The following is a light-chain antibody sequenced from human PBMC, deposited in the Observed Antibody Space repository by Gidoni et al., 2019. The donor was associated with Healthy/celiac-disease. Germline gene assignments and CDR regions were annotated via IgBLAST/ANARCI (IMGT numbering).Light chain of an antibody. V-gene: IGKV1-9*01. CDR3: QQLNSYSS. J-gene: IGKJ4*01. CDR1: QGISSY. Sequence: DIQLNQSPSFLSASVGDRVTITCRASQGISSYLAWYQQKPGKAPKLLIYAASTLQSGVPSRFSGSGSGTEFTLTISSLQPEDFATYYCQQLNSYSSFGGGTKVEIK. CDR2: AAS.